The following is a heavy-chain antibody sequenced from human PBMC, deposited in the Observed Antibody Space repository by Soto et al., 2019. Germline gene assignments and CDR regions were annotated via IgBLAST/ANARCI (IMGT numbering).Heavy chain of an antibody. V-gene: IGHV4-34*01. J-gene: IGHJ6*02. Sequence: SETLSLTCAVYGGSFSGYYWSWIRQPPGKGLEWIGEINHSGGTNYNPSLKSRVTISVDTSKNQFSLKLSSVTAADTAVYYCARGKLVDYYYYGMDVWGQGTTVTVSS. CDR1: GGSFSGYY. D-gene: IGHD6-6*01. CDR2: INHSGGT. CDR3: ARGKLVDYYYYGMDV.